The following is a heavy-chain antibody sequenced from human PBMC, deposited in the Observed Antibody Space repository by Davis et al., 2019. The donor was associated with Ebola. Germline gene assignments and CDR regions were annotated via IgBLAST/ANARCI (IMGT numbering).Heavy chain of an antibody. CDR2: IKQDGSEK. CDR1: GFTFSSYA. CDR3: ASTYNWNYGY. Sequence: GESLKISCAASGFTFSSYAMSWVRQAPGKGLEWVANIKQDGSEKYYVDSVKGRFTISRDNAKNSLYLQMNSLRAEDTAVYYCASTYNWNYGYWGQGTLVTVSS. D-gene: IGHD1-20*01. V-gene: IGHV3-7*01. J-gene: IGHJ4*02.